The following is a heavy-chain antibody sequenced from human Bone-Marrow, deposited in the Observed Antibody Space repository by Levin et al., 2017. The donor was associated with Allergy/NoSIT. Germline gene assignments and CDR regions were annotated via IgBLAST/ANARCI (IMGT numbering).Heavy chain of an antibody. V-gene: IGHV3-7*01. CDR3: ARDRLA. D-gene: IGHD6-6*01. CDR2: INQDGSQK. CDR1: GFTFSSSW. J-gene: IGHJ5*01. Sequence: GESLKISCAASGFTFSSSWMNWVRQAPGKGPEWMASINQDGSQKYHVDSIKGRFTISRDNAKNSLYLQMSSLTVDDTAVYYCARDRLAWSQGTLVTVSS.